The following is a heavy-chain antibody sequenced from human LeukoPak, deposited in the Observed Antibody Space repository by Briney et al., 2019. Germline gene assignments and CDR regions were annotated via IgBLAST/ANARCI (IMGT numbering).Heavy chain of an antibody. CDR1: GFTVSSNS. J-gene: IGHJ4*02. D-gene: IGHD3-9*01. Sequence: PGGSLRLSCTVSGFTVSSNSMSWVRQAPGKGLEWVSFIYSGGNTHYSDSVKGRFTISRDNAKNSLYLQMNSLRAEDTAVYYCARGVELTGYSDYWGRGTLVTVSS. CDR3: ARGVELTGYSDY. V-gene: IGHV3-53*01. CDR2: IYSGGNT.